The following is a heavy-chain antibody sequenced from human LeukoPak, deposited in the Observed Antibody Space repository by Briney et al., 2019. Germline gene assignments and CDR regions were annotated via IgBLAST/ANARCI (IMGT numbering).Heavy chain of an antibody. J-gene: IGHJ4*02. D-gene: IGHD4-17*01. CDR1: GFTFGDDA. CDR2: IRKKGYGETT. V-gene: IGHV3-49*03. CDR3: SRGLHDYGDSNYYLDQ. Sequence: GGSLRLSCIASGFTFGDDAWSWFRQAPGKGLEFIAFIRKKGYGETTDYAASVRGRFTVSRDDAISVAYLQMNSLQTEDTALYYCSRGLHDYGDSNYYLDQRGRGTLVIASS.